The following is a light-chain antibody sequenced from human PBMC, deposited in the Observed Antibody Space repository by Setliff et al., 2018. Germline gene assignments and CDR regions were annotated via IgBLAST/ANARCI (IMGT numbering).Light chain of an antibody. J-gene: IGKJ1*01. CDR3: QQYNTYWES. Sequence: DVQMTQSPSTLSASVGDRVTITCRASQSISTWLAWYQQKPGKAPKLLIYKASSLASRVPSRFSGSGSGTEFTLTISSLQPDDFATYYCQQYNTYWESFGQGTKVDIK. CDR2: KAS. V-gene: IGKV1-5*03. CDR1: QSISTW.